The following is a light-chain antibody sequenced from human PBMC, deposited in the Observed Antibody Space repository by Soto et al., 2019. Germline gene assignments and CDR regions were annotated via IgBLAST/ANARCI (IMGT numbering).Light chain of an antibody. CDR3: KQRYSTLTWT. Sequence: DIQMTQSPSSLSASVGDRVTITCRASQSISSYLNWFQQKPGKAPKLLIYAASSLQSGVPSRFSGSGSWTDFHLTISSLQPEAFATYYCKQRYSTLTWTFGQGTKVDIK. V-gene: IGKV1-39*01. CDR1: QSISSY. CDR2: AAS. J-gene: IGKJ1*01.